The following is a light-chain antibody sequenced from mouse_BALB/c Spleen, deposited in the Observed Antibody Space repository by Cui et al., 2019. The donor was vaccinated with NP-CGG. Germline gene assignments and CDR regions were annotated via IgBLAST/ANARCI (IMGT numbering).Light chain of an antibody. Sequence: QAVVTSESALTTPPGETVTLTCRSSTGAVTTSNYANLVQEKPDHLFTGLIGGTNNRPPGVPARFSGSLIGDKAALTITGAQTEDEAIYFCALWYSNHWVFGGGTKLTVL. CDR3: ALWYSNHWV. V-gene: IGLV1*01. CDR2: GTN. J-gene: IGLJ1*01. CDR1: TGAVTTSNY.